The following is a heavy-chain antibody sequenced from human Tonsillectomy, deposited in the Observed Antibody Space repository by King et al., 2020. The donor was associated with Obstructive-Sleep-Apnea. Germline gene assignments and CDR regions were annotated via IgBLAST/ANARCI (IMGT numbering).Heavy chain of an antibody. V-gene: IGHV3-30-3*01. CDR2: ISYDGSKK. CDR3: ARGDQRKVAATGMDV. CDR1: GFTFSDSA. J-gene: IGHJ6*02. D-gene: IGHD6-19*01. Sequence: VQLVESGGGVVQPGRSLRVSCAASGFTFSDSAMHWVRQAPGKGLEWVAVISYDGSKKYYADSVKGQFNISRDNSKNTLYLQMNSLRADDTAVYYCARGDQRKVAATGMDVWGQGTTVTVSS.